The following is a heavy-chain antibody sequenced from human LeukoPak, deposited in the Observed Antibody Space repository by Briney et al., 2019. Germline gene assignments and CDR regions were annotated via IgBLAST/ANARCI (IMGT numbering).Heavy chain of an antibody. CDR2: ISGSGDAT. Sequence: PGGSLRLSCAASKFNFAMSWVRQTADKRLEWVSAISGSGDATFYTDSVKGRFTVSRDNSKNTLYVQMKSLRAEDTAVYYCAKDFVVVPGNVNYFDYWGQGTLVTVSS. CDR1: KFNFA. CDR3: AKDFVVVPGNVNYFDY. J-gene: IGHJ4*02. V-gene: IGHV3-23*01. D-gene: IGHD2-21*02.